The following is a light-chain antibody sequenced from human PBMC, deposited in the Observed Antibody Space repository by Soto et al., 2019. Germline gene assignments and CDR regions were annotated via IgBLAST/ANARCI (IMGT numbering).Light chain of an antibody. V-gene: IGKV3-20*01. CDR1: QSVRSSY. Sequence: EIVLTQSPGTLSLSPGERATLSCRANQSVRSSYLAWYQQKPGQAPRLLIYGASSRATGIPDRFSGSGSGTDFTLTISRLEPEDFAVYYCQQYDSSPLTFGGGTKVEIK. J-gene: IGKJ4*01. CDR2: GAS. CDR3: QQYDSSPLT.